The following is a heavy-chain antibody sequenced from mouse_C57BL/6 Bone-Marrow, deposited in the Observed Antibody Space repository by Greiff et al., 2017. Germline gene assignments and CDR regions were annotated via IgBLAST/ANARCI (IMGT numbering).Heavy chain of an antibody. CDR1: GFNIKDDY. V-gene: IGHV14-4*01. Sequence: EVQLQQSGAELVRPGASVKLSCTASGFNIKDDYMHWVKQRPEQGLEWIGWIDPENGDTEYASKFQGKATITADTSSNTAYLQLSSLTSEDTAVYYCTTFNYLYWYFDVWGTGTTVTVSS. CDR3: TTFNYLYWYFDV. J-gene: IGHJ1*03. CDR2: IDPENGDT. D-gene: IGHD2-1*01.